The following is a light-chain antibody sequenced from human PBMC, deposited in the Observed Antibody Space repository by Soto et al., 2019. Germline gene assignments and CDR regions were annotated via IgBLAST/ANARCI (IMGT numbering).Light chain of an antibody. CDR1: QSIRSY. J-gene: IGKJ5*01. Sequence: EFVLTQSPATLSLSPGERATLSCRASQSIRSYLAWYQQKPGQAPRLLIYDASNRATGIPARFSGSGSGTDFTLTISSLEPQDFAVYYCQRRSPITFGHGTRLEIK. CDR3: QRRSPIT. V-gene: IGKV3-11*01. CDR2: DAS.